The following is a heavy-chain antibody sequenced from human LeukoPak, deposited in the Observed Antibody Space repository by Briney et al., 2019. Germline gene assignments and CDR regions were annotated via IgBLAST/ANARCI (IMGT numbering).Heavy chain of an antibody. CDR3: ARDPESSAFDL. Sequence: SLSLSCAVSGFTFSTCWMSWVRQPPEKGLEFVANIKQDGSVKNYMDSLKGRSTISRDNARESLYLEINSLRADDTAVYYCARDPESSAFDLWGQGALVTVSS. CDR2: IKQDGSVK. V-gene: IGHV3-7*01. D-gene: IGHD5/OR15-5a*01. J-gene: IGHJ4*02. CDR1: GFTFSTCW.